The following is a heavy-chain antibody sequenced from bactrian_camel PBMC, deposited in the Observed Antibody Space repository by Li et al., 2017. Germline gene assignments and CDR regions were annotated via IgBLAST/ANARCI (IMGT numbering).Heavy chain of an antibody. D-gene: IGHD3*01. CDR2: IDSDATT. CDR1: ENIFSSYC. V-gene: IGHV3S53*01. CDR3: ARGDDCYSGSWCYAWTYEYAY. J-gene: IGHJ4*01. Sequence: HVQLVESGGGSVEAGGSLRLSCVASENIFSSYCMAWFSQAPGKEREAVAVIDSDATTKYVDSVKGRFAISKDNAKNTLYLRLNNLKTEDTAMYYCARGDDCYSGSWCYAWTYEYAYWGQGTQVTVS.